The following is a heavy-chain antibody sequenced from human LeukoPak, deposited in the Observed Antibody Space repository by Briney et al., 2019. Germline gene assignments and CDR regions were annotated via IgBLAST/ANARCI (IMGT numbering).Heavy chain of an antibody. Sequence: ASVKVSCKASGYTFTSYGISWVRQAPGQGLEWMGWISAYNGNTNYAQKLQGRVTMTTDTSTTTAYMELTSLRSDATGVYYCERGGGRRYYDSVWGSNFDYWGQGTLVTVSS. V-gene: IGHV1-18*01. CDR3: ERGGGRRYYDSVWGSNFDY. CDR2: ISAYNGNT. CDR1: GYTFTSYG. J-gene: IGHJ4*02. D-gene: IGHD3-16*01.